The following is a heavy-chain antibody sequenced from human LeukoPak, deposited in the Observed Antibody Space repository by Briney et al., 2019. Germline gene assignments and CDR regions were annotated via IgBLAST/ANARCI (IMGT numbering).Heavy chain of an antibody. CDR3: ARAPYCSSTSCYVAVTPWFDP. Sequence: GASVKVSCKASGYTFTGYYMHGVRQAPGQGLEWMGWINPNSGGTNYAQKFQGRVTMTRDTSISTAYMELSRLRSDDTAVYYCARAPYCSSTSCYVAVTPWFDPWGQRTLVTVSS. V-gene: IGHV1-2*02. D-gene: IGHD2-2*01. CDR1: GYTFTGYY. J-gene: IGHJ5*02. CDR2: INPNSGGT.